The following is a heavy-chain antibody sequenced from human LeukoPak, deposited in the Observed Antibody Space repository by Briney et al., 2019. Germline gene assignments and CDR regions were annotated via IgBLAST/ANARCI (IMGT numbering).Heavy chain of an antibody. Sequence: GESLKISCKGSGYSFTSYWIGWVRQMPGKGLEWMGIIYPGDSDTRYSPSFQGQVTISADKSISTAYLQWSSLKASDTAMYYCARSPDTKRWLTNQRAFDIWGQGTMVTVSS. CDR1: GYSFTSYW. CDR2: IYPGDSDT. CDR3: ARSPDTKRWLTNQRAFDI. D-gene: IGHD5-24*01. V-gene: IGHV5-51*01. J-gene: IGHJ3*02.